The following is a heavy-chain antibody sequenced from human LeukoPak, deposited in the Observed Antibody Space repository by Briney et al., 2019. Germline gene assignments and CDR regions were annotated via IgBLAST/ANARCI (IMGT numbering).Heavy chain of an antibody. J-gene: IGHJ4*02. D-gene: IGHD5-18*01. CDR1: GYTFSTYD. Sequence: GASVKVSCKASGYTFSTYDINWVRQATGRGLEWMGWMNPNSGNTGYAQKFQGRVTMTRNTSISTAYMELSSLRSEDTAVYYCARNAQVTRYFDYWGQGTLVTVSS. CDR2: MNPNSGNT. V-gene: IGHV1-8*01. CDR3: ARNAQVTRYFDY.